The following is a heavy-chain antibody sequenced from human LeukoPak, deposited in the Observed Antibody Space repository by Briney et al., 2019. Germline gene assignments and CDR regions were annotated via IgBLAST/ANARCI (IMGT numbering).Heavy chain of an antibody. CDR3: ARDTTMESLDY. V-gene: IGHV7-4-1*02. D-gene: IGHD1-1*01. Sequence: ASVTVSCKASGYSLTMYAMHWVRQAPGQGLEWMGWTNTNTGNPTYAQGFTGRFVFSLDTSVSTAYLQINSLTVEDTAVYYCARDTTMESLDYWGQGTLVTVS. CDR1: GYSLTMYA. J-gene: IGHJ4*02. CDR2: TNTNTGNP.